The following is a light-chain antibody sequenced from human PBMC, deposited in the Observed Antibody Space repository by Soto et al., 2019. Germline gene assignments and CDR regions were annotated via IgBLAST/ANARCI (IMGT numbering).Light chain of an antibody. CDR2: EVS. V-gene: IGLV2-8*01. CDR3: GTWDSSLNAGV. Sequence: QSVLTQPPSASGSPGQSVTISCTGTSSDVGGYNYVSWYQQHPGKAPKLMIYEVSKRPSGVPDRFSGSKSGNTASLTVSGLQAEDEADYYCGTWDSSLNAGVFGGGTKLTVL. CDR1: SSDVGGYNY. J-gene: IGLJ3*02.